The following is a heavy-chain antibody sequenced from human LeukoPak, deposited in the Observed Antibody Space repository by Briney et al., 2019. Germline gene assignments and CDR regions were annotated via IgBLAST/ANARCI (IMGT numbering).Heavy chain of an antibody. J-gene: IGHJ4*02. D-gene: IGHD2-15*01. Sequence: ASVKVSCKASGGTFSSYAISWVRQAPGQGLEWMGGIIPLFGTANYAQKFQGRVTITADESTSTAYMELSSLRSEHTAVYYCARDRLYCSGGSCYSEGFDYWGQGTLVTVSS. CDR3: ARDRLYCSGGSCYSEGFDY. V-gene: IGHV1-69*13. CDR1: GGTFSSYA. CDR2: IIPLFGTA.